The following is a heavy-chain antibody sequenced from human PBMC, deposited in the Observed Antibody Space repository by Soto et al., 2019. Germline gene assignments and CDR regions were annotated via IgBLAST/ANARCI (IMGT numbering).Heavy chain of an antibody. J-gene: IGHJ4*02. Sequence: QVQLVESGGGVVQPGRSLRLSCAASGFTFRNFGLHWVRQAPGKGLEWVAVISYDGSNTYYSDSVKGRFTISRDNFKNALYLQMDSLRTEDTAVYYCAKGALDTSMAMVFDYWGQGTLVTVSS. CDR2: ISYDGSNT. D-gene: IGHD5-18*01. CDR3: AKGALDTSMAMVFDY. CDR1: GFTFRNFG. V-gene: IGHV3-30*18.